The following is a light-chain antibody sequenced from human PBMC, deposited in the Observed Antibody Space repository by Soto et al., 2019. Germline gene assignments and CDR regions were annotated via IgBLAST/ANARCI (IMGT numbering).Light chain of an antibody. Sequence: QSVLTQPLSASGTPGQRVLISCSGSSSNIGGTNYAYWYQQLPGAAPKLLMHSNNLRPSGVPERISGSKSGTSASLAISGLRSEDEAVYYCASWDDRLGAVIFGGGTKVTVL. J-gene: IGLJ2*01. CDR2: SNN. CDR1: SSNIGGTNY. V-gene: IGLV1-47*02. CDR3: ASWDDRLGAVI.